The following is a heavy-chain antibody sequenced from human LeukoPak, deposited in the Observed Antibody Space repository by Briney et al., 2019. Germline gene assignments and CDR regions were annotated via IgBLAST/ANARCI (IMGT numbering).Heavy chain of an antibody. CDR2: MNTNSGNT. Sequence: GASVKVSCKASGYTFTSYDINWVRQATGQGLEWMGWMNTNSGNTGYAQKFQGRVTMTRNTSISTAYMELSSLRSEDTAVYYCARGFRGGDCYSCNYWGQGTLVTVSS. V-gene: IGHV1-8*01. CDR1: GYTFTSYD. J-gene: IGHJ4*02. CDR3: ARGFRGGDCYSCNY. D-gene: IGHD2-21*02.